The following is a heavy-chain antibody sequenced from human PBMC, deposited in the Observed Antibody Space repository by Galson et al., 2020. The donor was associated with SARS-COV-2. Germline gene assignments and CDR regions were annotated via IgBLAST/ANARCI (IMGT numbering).Heavy chain of an antibody. CDR3: ARVPINQYEYRGYYYYLDY. CDR1: GYTFTGYY. J-gene: IGHJ4*02. Sequence: ASVKVSCQASGYTFTGYYLHWVRQAPGQGLEWVGWISPNSGGTNYAQEFQGRVTMTRDTSISTAYMELSRLRSDDTAVYYCARVPINQYEYRGYYYYLDYCGQGTLVTVSS. V-gene: IGHV1-2*02. D-gene: IGHD3-22*01. CDR2: ISPNSGGT.